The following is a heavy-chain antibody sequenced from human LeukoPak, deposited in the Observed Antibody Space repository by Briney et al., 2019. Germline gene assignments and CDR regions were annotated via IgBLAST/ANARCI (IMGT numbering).Heavy chain of an antibody. J-gene: IGHJ3*02. CDR3: ARNAFDI. Sequence: GGSLRLSCAASGFTFSSYWMSWVRQAPGKGLEWVANIKEDGSERNYVDSVKGRFTLSRDNAKNSVYLQMNSLRVEDTAVYYCARNAFDIWGQGTMVTVSS. V-gene: IGHV3-7*01. CDR2: IKEDGSER. CDR1: GFTFSSYW.